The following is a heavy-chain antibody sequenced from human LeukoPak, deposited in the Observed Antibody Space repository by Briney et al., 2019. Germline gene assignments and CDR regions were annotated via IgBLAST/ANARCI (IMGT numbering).Heavy chain of an antibody. V-gene: IGHV4-31*11. Sequence: SETLSLTCAVYGGSFSGYYWSWIRQHPGKGLEWIGYIYYSGSTYYNPSLKSRITMSVDTSKNQFSLKLSSVTAADTAVYYCAREDRSQGYFDLWGRGTLVTVSS. CDR1: GGSFSGYY. J-gene: IGHJ2*01. CDR2: IYYSGST. CDR3: AREDRSQGYFDL.